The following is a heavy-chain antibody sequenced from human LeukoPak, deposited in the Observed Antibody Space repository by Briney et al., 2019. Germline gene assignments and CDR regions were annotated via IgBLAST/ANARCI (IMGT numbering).Heavy chain of an antibody. D-gene: IGHD6-13*01. V-gene: IGHV6-1*01. CDR1: GDSVPSNSAA. J-gene: IGHJ4*02. CDR2: TYYRSKWYN. CDR3: ARAPLAYSSSWYSHLDY. Sequence: SQTLSLTCAISGDSVPSNSAAWNWIRQSPSRGLEWLWRTYYRSKWYNDYAVSVKSRITINPDTSKNQFSLQLNSVTPEDTAVYYCARAPLAYSSSWYSHLDYWGQGTLVTVSS.